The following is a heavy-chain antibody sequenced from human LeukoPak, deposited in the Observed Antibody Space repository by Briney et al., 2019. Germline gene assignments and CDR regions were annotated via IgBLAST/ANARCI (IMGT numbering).Heavy chain of an antibody. D-gene: IGHD4-11*01. CDR3: ASRADYSKLPYFDY. V-gene: IGHV4-31*03. CDR2: IYYSGGT. CDR1: GGSISSGGYY. Sequence: SETLSLTCTVSGGSISSGGYYWTWIRQHPGKGLEWIGYIYYSGGTYYNPSLKSRVTISVDTSKNQFSLRLSSMTAADTAVYYCASRADYSKLPYFDYWGQGTLVTVSS. J-gene: IGHJ4*02.